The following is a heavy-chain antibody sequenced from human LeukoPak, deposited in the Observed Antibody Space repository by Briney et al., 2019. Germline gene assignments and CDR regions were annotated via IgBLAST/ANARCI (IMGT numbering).Heavy chain of an antibody. CDR1: GYTFTSYD. CDR3: ARRRRAARPASFDY. Sequence: ASVKVSCKASGYTFTSYDINWVRQATGQGLEWMRWMNPNSGNTGYAQKFQGRVTITRNTSISTAYMELSSLRSEDTAVYYCARRRRAARPASFDYWGQGTLVTVSS. J-gene: IGHJ4*02. D-gene: IGHD6-6*01. V-gene: IGHV1-8*03. CDR2: MNPNSGNT.